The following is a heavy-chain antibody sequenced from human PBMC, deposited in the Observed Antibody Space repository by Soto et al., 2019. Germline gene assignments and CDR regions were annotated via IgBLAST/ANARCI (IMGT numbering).Heavy chain of an antibody. J-gene: IGHJ4*02. D-gene: IGHD4-17*01. CDR2: ISAHNGHT. V-gene: IGHV1-18*04. CDR1: GYTFTTYG. Sequence: GASVKVSCKASGYTFTTYGISWVRQAPGQGLEWIGWISAHNGHTNYAQKFQGRVTMTTDTSTRTAYMELKNLRSDDTAVYYCARDVDVLTTPPGDYWGQGTLVTVS. CDR3: ARDVDVLTTPPGDY.